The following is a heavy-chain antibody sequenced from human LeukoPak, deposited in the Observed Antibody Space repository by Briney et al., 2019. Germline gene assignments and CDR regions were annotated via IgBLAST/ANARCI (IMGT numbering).Heavy chain of an antibody. D-gene: IGHD2-2*02. CDR2: ISYDGSNK. CDR3: AREAIVVVPAAILYYYYGMDV. CDR1: GFTFSSYA. Sequence: PGWSLRLSCAASGFTFSSYAMHWVRQAPGKGLEWVAVISYDGSNKYYADSVKGRFTISRDNSKNTLYLQMNSLRAEDTAVYYCAREAIVVVPAAILYYYYGMDVWGQGTTVTVSS. V-gene: IGHV3-30-3*01. J-gene: IGHJ6*02.